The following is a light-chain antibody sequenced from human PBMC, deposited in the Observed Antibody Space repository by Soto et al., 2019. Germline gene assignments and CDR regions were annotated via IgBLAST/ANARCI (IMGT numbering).Light chain of an antibody. CDR3: SSYAGTSILYV. CDR1: SSDVGGYDY. J-gene: IGLJ1*01. V-gene: IGLV2-8*01. Sequence: QALRTEPPSASGSPGQSVTISCTGSSSDVGGYDYVSWYQQHPGKAPQLLIYEVTKRPSGVPDRFSGSKSGNTASLTVSGLQAEDEADYYCSSYAGTSILYVFGGGTKVTVL. CDR2: EVT.